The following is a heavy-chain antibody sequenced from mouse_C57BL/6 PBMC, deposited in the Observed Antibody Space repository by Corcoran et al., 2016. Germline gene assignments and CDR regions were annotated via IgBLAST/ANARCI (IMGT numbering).Heavy chain of an antibody. J-gene: IGHJ4*01. D-gene: IGHD3-2*02. CDR1: GYTFTDYY. Sequence: QVQLKQSGAELVRPGASVKLSCKASGYTFTDYYINWVKQRPGQGLEWIARIYPGSGNTYYNEKFKGKATLTAEKSSSTAYMQLSSLTSEDSAVYFCAKTAQASYAMDYWGQGTSVTVSS. CDR2: IYPGSGNT. CDR3: AKTAQASYAMDY. V-gene: IGHV1-76*01.